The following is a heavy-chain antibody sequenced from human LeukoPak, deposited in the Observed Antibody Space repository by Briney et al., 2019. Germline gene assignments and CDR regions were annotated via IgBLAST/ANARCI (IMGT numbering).Heavy chain of an antibody. D-gene: IGHD1-26*01. J-gene: IGHJ4*02. CDR1: GFTFSNNA. CDR3: ARYSGSYYYPPAWDL. CDR2: TSTSGGSA. V-gene: IGHV3-23*01. Sequence: GGSLRLSCAASGFTFSNNAMSWVRQAPGKGLEWVSATSTSGGSAYYADSVKGRFTISRDNSKNTLYLQMDSLRTDDTAVYYCARYSGSYYYPPAWDLWGQGTLVTVSS.